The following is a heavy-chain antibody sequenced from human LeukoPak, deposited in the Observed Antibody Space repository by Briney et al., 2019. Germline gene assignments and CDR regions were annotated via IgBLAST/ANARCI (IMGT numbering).Heavy chain of an antibody. Sequence: SETLSPTCAVYGGSFSGYYWSWIRQPPGKGLEWIGEINHSGSTNYNPSLKSRVTISVDTSKNQFSLKLSSVTAADTAVYYCAREPKLIVGATHFDYWGQGTLVTVSS. CDR1: GGSFSGYY. V-gene: IGHV4-34*01. J-gene: IGHJ4*02. CDR2: INHSGST. D-gene: IGHD1-26*01. CDR3: AREPKLIVGATHFDY.